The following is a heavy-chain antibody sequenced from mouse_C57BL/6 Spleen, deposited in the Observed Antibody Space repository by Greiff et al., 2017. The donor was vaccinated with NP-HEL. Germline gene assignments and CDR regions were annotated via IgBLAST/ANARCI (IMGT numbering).Heavy chain of an antibody. V-gene: IGHV6-3*01. CDR1: GGKGRKEG. CDR2: IRLKSDNYAT. Sequence: EVMLVESGGGLVQPGGSMKREGGEEGGKGRKEGRKGGGKEREKGITWVAQIRLKSDNYATHYAESVKGRFTISRDDSKSSVYLQMNNLRAEDTGIYYCTGLPYWGQGTLVTVSA. J-gene: IGHJ3*01. D-gene: IGHD2-10*01. CDR3: TGLPY.